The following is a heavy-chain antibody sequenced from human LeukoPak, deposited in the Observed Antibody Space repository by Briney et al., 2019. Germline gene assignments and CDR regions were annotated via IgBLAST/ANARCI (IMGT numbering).Heavy chain of an antibody. CDR2: IYWNDDI. J-gene: IGHJ3*02. Sequence: ESGPTLVNPTQTLTLTCTFSGFSLSTSGVGVGWIRQPPGKALGWLALIYWNDDIRYSPSLQSGLTITKDTSKNQVVLTMTNIDPVDTATYYCVHLRGGGAHCSSTSCLDAFDIWGRGTMVTVSS. D-gene: IGHD2-2*01. CDR1: GFSLSTSGVG. V-gene: IGHV2-5*01. CDR3: VHLRGGGAHCSSTSCLDAFDI.